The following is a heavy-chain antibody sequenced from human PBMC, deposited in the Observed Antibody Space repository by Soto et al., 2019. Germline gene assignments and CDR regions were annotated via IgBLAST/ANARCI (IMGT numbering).Heavy chain of an antibody. CDR1: GDSVSRDNAG. Sequence: QVQLQQSGPGLVKPSQTLSLTCAISGDSVSRDNAGWNWIRQSPSRGLEWLGRTYYRSKWHSDYAVSVKGRITIDSDTSRNQVSLQLSSVTPEDTAVYYCARDGGVSAIGSGFADYFDSWGQGTLVTVSS. J-gene: IGHJ4*02. V-gene: IGHV6-1*01. D-gene: IGHD3-10*01. CDR3: ARDGGVSAIGSGFADYFDS. CDR2: TYYRSKWHS.